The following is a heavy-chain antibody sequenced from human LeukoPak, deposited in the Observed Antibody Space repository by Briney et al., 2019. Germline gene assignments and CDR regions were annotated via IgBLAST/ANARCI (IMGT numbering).Heavy chain of an antibody. CDR2: INHTGTT. D-gene: IGHD3-10*01. V-gene: IGHV4-34*01. CDR3: ARVPLFGWAPYYYYYYMDV. CDR1: GGSFSTYY. Sequence: SETLSLTCAVYGGSFSTYYWNWIRQSPGKGLEWLGEINHTGTTNYNPSLKSRGTLSVDTSKNQFSLKLSSVTAADTAVYYCARVPLFGWAPYYYYYYMDVWGKGTTVTVSS. J-gene: IGHJ6*03.